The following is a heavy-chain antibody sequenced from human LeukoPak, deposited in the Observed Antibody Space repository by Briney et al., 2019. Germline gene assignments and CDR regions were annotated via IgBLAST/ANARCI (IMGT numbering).Heavy chain of an antibody. J-gene: IGHJ6*03. Sequence: PGGSLRLSCAASGFTFSSFGMNWVRQAPGKGLEWVSFISSSSSYIYYADSVKGRFTISRDNAKNSLYLQMNSLRAEDTAVYYCARESSGWSMAYYCYMDVWGKGTTVTVSS. CDR2: ISSSSSYI. CDR1: GFTFSSFG. V-gene: IGHV3-21*01. CDR3: ARESSGWSMAYYCYMDV. D-gene: IGHD6-19*01.